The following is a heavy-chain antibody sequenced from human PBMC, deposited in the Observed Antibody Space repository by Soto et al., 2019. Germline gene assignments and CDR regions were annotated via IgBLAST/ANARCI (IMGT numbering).Heavy chain of an antibody. V-gene: IGHV4-59*08. J-gene: IGHJ4*02. D-gene: IGHD6-19*01. Sequence: SETLSLTCTVSGGSISSYYWSWIRQPPGKGLEWIGYIYYSGSTNYNPSLKSRVTISVDTSKNQFSLKLSSVTAADTAVYYCARQGLQWLPEGRDYFDYWGQGALVTVSS. CDR2: IYYSGST. CDR1: GGSISSYY. CDR3: ARQGLQWLPEGRDYFDY.